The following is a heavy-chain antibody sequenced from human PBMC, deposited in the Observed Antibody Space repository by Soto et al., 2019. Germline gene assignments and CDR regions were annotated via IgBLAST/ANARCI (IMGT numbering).Heavy chain of an antibody. Sequence: SVKVSCKXSGGTFSSYAIKWVRQAPGQGLEWMGGIIPLFGTTNYAQRFEGRVTFAADDSTITAYMELSSLRSEDTAVYYCARVVGFLECTLGSPYGVDVWGEGTTVTVSS. CDR3: ARVVGFLECTLGSPYGVDV. V-gene: IGHV1-69*13. CDR2: IIPLFGTT. D-gene: IGHD3-3*01. J-gene: IGHJ6*02. CDR1: GGTFSSYA.